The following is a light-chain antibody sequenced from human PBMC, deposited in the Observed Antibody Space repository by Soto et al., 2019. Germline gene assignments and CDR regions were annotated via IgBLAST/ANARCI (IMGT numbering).Light chain of an antibody. J-gene: IGKJ1*01. CDR1: QSIGTW. Sequence: DIQMTQSPSTLSASVGDRVSITCRASQSIGTWLAWYQQQPGKAPNLLIYKASSLESGVPSRFSGRGSGTEFTLTISSLQPDDFATYYCQQYNTYPWTFGQGTKVEIK. CDR2: KAS. CDR3: QQYNTYPWT. V-gene: IGKV1-5*03.